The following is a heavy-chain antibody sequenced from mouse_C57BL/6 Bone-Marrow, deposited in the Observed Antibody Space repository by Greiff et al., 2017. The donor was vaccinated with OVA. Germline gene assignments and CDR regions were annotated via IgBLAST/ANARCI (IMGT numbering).Heavy chain of an antibody. D-gene: IGHD2-3*01. CDR3: ARWDGSYYYAMDY. CDR1: GYTFTSYW. Sequence: QVQLQQPGAELVRPGSSVKLSCKASGYTFTSYWMDWVKQRSGQGLEWIGNIYPSDSETHYNQKFKDKATLTVDKSSSTAYMQLSSLTSEDSAVYYCARWDGSYYYAMDYWGQGTSVTVSS. J-gene: IGHJ4*01. CDR2: IYPSDSET. V-gene: IGHV1-61*01.